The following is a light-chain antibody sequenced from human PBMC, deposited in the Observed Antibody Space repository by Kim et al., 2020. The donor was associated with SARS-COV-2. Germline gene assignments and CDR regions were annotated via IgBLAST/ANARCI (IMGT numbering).Light chain of an antibody. Sequence: SSELTQDPAVSVALGQTVRITCQGDSLRSYYASWYQQKPGQAPVLVIYGKNKRPSGIPDRFSGSTSGNTASLTITGAQAEDEADYYCNSLDTSNHHVVFGGGTQLTVL. CDR2: GKN. CDR1: SLRSYY. J-gene: IGLJ2*01. V-gene: IGLV3-19*01. CDR3: NSLDTSNHHVV.